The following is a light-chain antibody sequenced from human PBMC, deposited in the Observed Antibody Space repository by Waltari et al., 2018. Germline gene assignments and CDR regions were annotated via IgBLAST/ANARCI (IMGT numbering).Light chain of an antibody. Sequence: NFMLTQPHSVSESPGKTITISCTRSSGSIGSGYVQWYQQRPGSAPTTMIYEDKKRPAGGPDRFSGSSDSSSNSACLTISGLKTEDGADYYCQSFDSTNPWVFGGGTKLTVL. V-gene: IGLV6-57*03. CDR1: SGSIGSGY. CDR2: EDK. CDR3: QSFDSTNPWV. J-gene: IGLJ3*02.